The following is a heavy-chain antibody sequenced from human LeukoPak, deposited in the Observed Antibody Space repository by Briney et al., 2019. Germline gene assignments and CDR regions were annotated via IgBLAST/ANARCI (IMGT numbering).Heavy chain of an antibody. CDR1: GFTFSSYL. V-gene: IGHV3-74*01. CDR3: ARGSSSWRNAFDI. D-gene: IGHD6-13*01. CDR2: INNEGTGT. Sequence: GGSLRLSCAASGFTFSSYLMHWVRQVPGKGLVWVSRINNEGTGTSYADSVKGRFTISTDNAKNTLDLQMNSLRAEDTAVYYCARGSSSWRNAFDIWGQGTMVTVSS. J-gene: IGHJ3*02.